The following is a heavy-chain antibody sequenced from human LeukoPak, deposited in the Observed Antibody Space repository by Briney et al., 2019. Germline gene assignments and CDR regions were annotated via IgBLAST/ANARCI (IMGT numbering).Heavy chain of an antibody. Sequence: PSQTLSLTCTVSGGSISSGGYYWSWIRQHPGKGLEWIGYIYCSGSTYYNPSLKSRVTISVDTSKNQFSLKLSSVTAADTAVYYCTALYYDFWSGYYGLGMDVWGQGTTVTVSS. J-gene: IGHJ6*02. D-gene: IGHD3-3*01. V-gene: IGHV4-31*03. CDR3: TALYYDFWSGYYGLGMDV. CDR2: IYCSGST. CDR1: GGSISSGGYY.